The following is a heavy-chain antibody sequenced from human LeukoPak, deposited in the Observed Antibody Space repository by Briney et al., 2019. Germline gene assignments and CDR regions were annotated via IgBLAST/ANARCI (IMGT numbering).Heavy chain of an antibody. Sequence: KLGESLKISCKGSGYSFTNYWIGWVRQMPGKGLEGMGIIYPGDSETRYSPSFQGQVTISADKSISTAYLQWSSLKASDTAMYYCARRRDLYSGSYYPFDYWGQGTLVTVSS. V-gene: IGHV5-51*01. J-gene: IGHJ4*02. D-gene: IGHD1-26*01. CDR1: GYSFTNYW. CDR2: IYPGDSET. CDR3: ARRRDLYSGSYYPFDY.